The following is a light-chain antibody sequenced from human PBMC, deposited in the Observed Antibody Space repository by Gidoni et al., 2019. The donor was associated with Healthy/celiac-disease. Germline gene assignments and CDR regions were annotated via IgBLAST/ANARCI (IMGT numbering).Light chain of an antibody. CDR1: QSISSG. Sequence: DIQMTQSPSTLSASVGDRVAITCRASQSISSGLAWYQQKPGKAPKLLIDKASSLESGVPSRFSGSGSGTECNLTISSLQPYDFATYYCQQYNSYSWTFGQGTKVEIK. CDR3: QQYNSYSWT. V-gene: IGKV1-5*03. CDR2: KAS. J-gene: IGKJ1*01.